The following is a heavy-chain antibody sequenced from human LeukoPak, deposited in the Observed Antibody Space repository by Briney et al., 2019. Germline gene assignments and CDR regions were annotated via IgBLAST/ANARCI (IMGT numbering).Heavy chain of an antibody. CDR1: GFTFGSYE. Sequence: PGGSLRLSCEASGFTFGSYEMTWVRQAPGKGLEWLSYISTSGSIIVYADSVRGRFTVSRDNAKNSLYLQVNSLRAEDTAVYYCAREEKYYDILTGYTNWFDPWGQGTLVTVSS. CDR2: ISTSGSII. V-gene: IGHV3-48*03. CDR3: AREEKYYDILTGYTNWFDP. D-gene: IGHD3-9*01. J-gene: IGHJ5*02.